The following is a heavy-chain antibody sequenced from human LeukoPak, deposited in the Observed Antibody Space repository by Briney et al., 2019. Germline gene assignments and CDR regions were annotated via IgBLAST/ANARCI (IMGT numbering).Heavy chain of an antibody. D-gene: IGHD3-3*01. V-gene: IGHV3-33*08. CDR3: ARDPYYDFWSGYYNYYYYGMDV. CDR2: IWYDGSNK. Sequence: GGSLRLSCAASGFTFSSYAMSWVRQAPGKGLEWVAVIWYDGSNKYYADSVKGRFTISRDNSKNTLYLQMNSLRAEDTAVYYCARDPYYDFWSGYYNYYYYGMDVWGQGTTVTASS. J-gene: IGHJ6*02. CDR1: GFTFSSYA.